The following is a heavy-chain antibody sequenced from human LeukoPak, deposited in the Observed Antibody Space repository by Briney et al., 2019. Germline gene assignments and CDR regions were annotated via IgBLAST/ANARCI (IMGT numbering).Heavy chain of an antibody. CDR1: GFTFSDYY. CDR2: ISSSGSTI. V-gene: IGHV3-11*04. D-gene: IGHD3-22*01. CDR3: ARDHYYDSPRYFQH. J-gene: IGHJ1*01. Sequence: PGGSLRLSCAASGFTFSDYYMSWIRQAPGKGLEWVSYISSSGSTIYYADSVKGRFTISRDNSKNTLYVQMHSLRAEDTAVYYCARDHYYDSPRYFQHWGQGTLVIVSS.